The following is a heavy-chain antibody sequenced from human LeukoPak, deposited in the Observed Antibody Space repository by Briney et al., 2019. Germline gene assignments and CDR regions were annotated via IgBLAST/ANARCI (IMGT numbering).Heavy chain of an antibody. J-gene: IGHJ1*01. D-gene: IGHD3-22*01. CDR2: IKQDGSEK. V-gene: IGHV3-7*01. Sequence: GGALRLSCAASGFTLSSYWMSRVRQAPGEGVGGVANIKQDGSEKYYVDSVKGRFTISRDNAKNSLYLQMNSLRAEDTAVYYCARDGVVSPWPEYFQHWGQGTLVTVSS. CDR3: ARDGVVSPWPEYFQH. CDR1: GFTLSSYW.